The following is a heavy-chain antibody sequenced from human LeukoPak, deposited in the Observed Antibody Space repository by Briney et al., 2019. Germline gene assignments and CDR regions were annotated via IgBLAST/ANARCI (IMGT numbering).Heavy chain of an antibody. CDR2: ISSSGSTI. D-gene: IGHD1-26*01. V-gene: IGHV3-11*01. Sequence: GGSLRLSCAASGFTFSDYYMSWIRQAPGKGLEWVSYISSSGSTIYYADSVRGRFTISRENAKNSLYLQMNSLRAEDTAVYYCAREISGERTYYFDYWGQGTLVTVSS. CDR1: GFTFSDYY. CDR3: AREISGERTYYFDY. J-gene: IGHJ4*02.